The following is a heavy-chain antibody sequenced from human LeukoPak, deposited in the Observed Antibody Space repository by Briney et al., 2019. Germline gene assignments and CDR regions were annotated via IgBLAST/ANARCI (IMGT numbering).Heavy chain of an antibody. CDR3: ARDGPDIAVAGRRGGWYFDL. V-gene: IGHV3-23*01. CDR2: ISGSGGST. D-gene: IGHD6-19*01. J-gene: IGHJ2*01. CDR1: GFTFSSYA. Sequence: PGGSLRLSCAASGFTFSSYAMSWVRQAPGKGLEWVSAISGSGGSTYYADSVKGRFTISRDNSKNTLYLQINSLRAEDMAVYYCARDGPDIAVAGRRGGWYFDLWGRGTLVTVSS.